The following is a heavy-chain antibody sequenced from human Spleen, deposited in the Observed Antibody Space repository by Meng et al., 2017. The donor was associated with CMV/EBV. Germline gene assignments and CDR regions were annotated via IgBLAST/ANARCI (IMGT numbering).Heavy chain of an antibody. V-gene: IGHV3-30*04. Sequence: GESLKISCAASGFTFSSYAMHWVRQAPGKGLEWVAVISYDGSNKYYADSVKGRFTISRDNSKNTLYLQMNSLRAEDTAVYYCTRDVSRRAGMDVWGQGTTVTVSS. J-gene: IGHJ6*02. CDR1: GFTFSSYA. CDR2: ISYDGSNK. CDR3: TRDVSRRAGMDV.